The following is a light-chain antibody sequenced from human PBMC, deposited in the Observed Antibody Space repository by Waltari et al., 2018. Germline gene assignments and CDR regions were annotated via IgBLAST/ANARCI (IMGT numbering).Light chain of an antibody. J-gene: IGLJ3*02. V-gene: IGLV1-44*01. CDR2: NDN. CDR1: KSNIGGNS. CDR3: AVWDDSLGGV. Sequence: QSVLTQPPSVSGTPGQSVTISCSGSKSNIGGNSVNWYQQLPGTAPKLLIYNDNQGPSGVPDRFSASKSGTSASLAITGLQSEDDAYYYCAVWDDSLGGVFGGGTKLTVL.